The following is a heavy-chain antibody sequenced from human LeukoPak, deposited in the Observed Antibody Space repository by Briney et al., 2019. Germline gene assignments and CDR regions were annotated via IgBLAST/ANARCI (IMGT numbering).Heavy chain of an antibody. CDR2: IIPIFGTA. V-gene: IGHV1-69*05. J-gene: IGHJ5*02. CDR3: AREGGGDCYYCNWFDP. CDR1: GGTFSSYA. D-gene: IGHD2-21*02. Sequence: SVKVSCKASGGTFSSYAISWVRQAPGQGLEWMGGIIPIFGTANYAQKFQGRVTMTRDTSISTAYMGLSRLRSDDTAVYYCAREGGGDCYYCNWFDPWGQGTLVTVSS.